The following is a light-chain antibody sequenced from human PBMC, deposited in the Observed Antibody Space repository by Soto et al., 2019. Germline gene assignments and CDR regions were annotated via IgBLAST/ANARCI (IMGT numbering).Light chain of an antibody. J-gene: IGLJ1*01. CDR1: SSDIGGYNF. V-gene: IGLV2-14*01. Sequence: QSALTQPASVSRSPGQSITIACTGTSSDIGGYNFVSWYQQHPGKAPKLLIYDVGNRPSGVSNRFSGSKSGNTASLTISGLQAEDEAHYYCNSYRTVSTYVFGTGTKLTVL. CDR3: NSYRTVSTYV. CDR2: DVG.